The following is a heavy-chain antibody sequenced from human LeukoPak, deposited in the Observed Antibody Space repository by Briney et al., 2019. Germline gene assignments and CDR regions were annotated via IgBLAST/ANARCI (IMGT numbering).Heavy chain of an antibody. CDR3: ARDKGGCSGDSCNYDVYDM. D-gene: IGHD2-15*01. Sequence: GGSLRLSCVASGFTFRSNWMSWVRQAPGKGLEWVAHMNQGGSEKYYVDSVKGRFTISRDNAKNSLFLQMHSLRAEDTAVYYCARDKGGCSGDSCNYDVYDMWGQGTMVTVSS. J-gene: IGHJ3*02. V-gene: IGHV3-7*01. CDR1: GFTFRSNW. CDR2: MNQGGSEK.